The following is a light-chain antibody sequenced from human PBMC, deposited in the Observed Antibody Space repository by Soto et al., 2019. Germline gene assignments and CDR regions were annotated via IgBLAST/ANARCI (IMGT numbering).Light chain of an antibody. CDR3: GTWDCRLRCWV. CDR1: SSNIGSNY. CDR2: RNN. J-gene: IGLJ3*02. Sequence: QSVLTQPPSASGTPGQRVTISCSGSSSNIGSNYVYWYQQLPGTAPKLLIYRNNQRPSGVPDRFSGSKSGTSASLAISGLRSGEEADYYFGTWDCRLRCWVFGGGTKLTVL. V-gene: IGLV1-47*01.